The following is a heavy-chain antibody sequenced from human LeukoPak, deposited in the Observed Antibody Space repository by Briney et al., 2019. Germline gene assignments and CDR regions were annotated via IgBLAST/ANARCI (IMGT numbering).Heavy chain of an antibody. CDR3: ARGSGDYAGNYYGMDV. J-gene: IGHJ6*02. CDR1: GGTFGSYA. D-gene: IGHD4-17*01. V-gene: IGHV1-69*13. CDR2: IIPIFGTA. Sequence: SVKVSCKASGGTFGSYAISWVRQAPGQGLEWMGGIIPIFGTANYAQKFQGRVTITADESTSTAYMELSSLRSEDTAVYYCARGSGDYAGNYYGMDVWGQGTTVTVSS.